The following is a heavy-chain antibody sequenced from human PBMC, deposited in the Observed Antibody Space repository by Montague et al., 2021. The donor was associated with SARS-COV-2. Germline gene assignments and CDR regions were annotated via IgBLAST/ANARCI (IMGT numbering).Heavy chain of an antibody. V-gene: IGHV4-39*01. Sequence: SETLSLTCTVSGDSVSSSDHYWGRIRQPPGKGLEWLGIVYYSGYTYYDPSVKGRVTISIDASKNQSSLKLNSLTATDTAIYHCARRRLREDYFDFWGQGTLLTVSP. CDR3: ARRRLREDYFDF. CDR2: VYYSGYT. D-gene: IGHD4-17*01. J-gene: IGHJ4*02. CDR1: GDSVSSSDHY.